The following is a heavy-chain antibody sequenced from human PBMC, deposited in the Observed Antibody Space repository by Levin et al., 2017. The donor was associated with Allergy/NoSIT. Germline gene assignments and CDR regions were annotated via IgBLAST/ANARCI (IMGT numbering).Heavy chain of an antibody. CDR1: GFTFSAYW. V-gene: IGHV3-7*01. J-gene: IGHJ6*02. CDR3: ARDSVVPGTSMDV. Sequence: LSLTCAASGFTFSAYWMTWVRQTPRKGLEWVANIKQDETEIHYADSVKGRFTISRDNAKNSLYLQMNSLRAEDTAVYYCARDSVVPGTSMDVWGQGTTVTVSS. CDR2: IKQDETEI. D-gene: IGHD2-15*01.